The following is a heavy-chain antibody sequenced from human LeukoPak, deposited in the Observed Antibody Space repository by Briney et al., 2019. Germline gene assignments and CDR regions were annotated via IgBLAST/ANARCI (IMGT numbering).Heavy chain of an antibody. D-gene: IGHD6-19*01. Sequence: GGSLRLSCAASGFTFSNYWMHWVRQAPGKGLVWVSLINSDGSITNYADSVKGRFTISRDNAKNSLYLQMNSLRAEDTALYYCARESVAGYYYYYTMDVWGQGTTVIVSS. V-gene: IGHV3-74*01. CDR2: INSDGSIT. J-gene: IGHJ6*02. CDR1: GFTFSNYW. CDR3: ARESVAGYYYYYTMDV.